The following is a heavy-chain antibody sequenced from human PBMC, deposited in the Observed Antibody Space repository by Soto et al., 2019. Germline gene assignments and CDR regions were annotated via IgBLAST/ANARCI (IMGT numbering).Heavy chain of an antibody. V-gene: IGHV4-30-4*08. Sequence: SETLSLTSTGSGDSLVSTNHYWAWIRQPPGQALEYIGYIYKSTTTYYNPSFESRVAISLDTSKSQFSLTVTSVTAADTAVYFCARGRYCLTGRCFPNWFDSWGQGTLVTVSS. D-gene: IGHD2-15*01. J-gene: IGHJ5*01. CDR3: ARGRYCLTGRCFPNWFDS. CDR1: GDSLVSTNHY. CDR2: IYKSTTT.